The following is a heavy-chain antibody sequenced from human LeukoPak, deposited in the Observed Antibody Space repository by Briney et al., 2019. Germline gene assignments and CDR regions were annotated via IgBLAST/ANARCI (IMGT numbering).Heavy chain of an antibody. CDR3: PITIFGVVIDY. D-gene: IGHD3-3*01. CDR2: IYTSGST. Sequence: SETLSLTCTVSGGSISSGSYYWSWFRQPAGRGLEWIGRIYTSGSTNYNPSLKSRVTISVDTSKNQFSLKLSSVTAADTAVYYCPITIFGVVIDYWGQGTLVTVSS. V-gene: IGHV4-61*02. CDR1: GGSISSGSYY. J-gene: IGHJ4*02.